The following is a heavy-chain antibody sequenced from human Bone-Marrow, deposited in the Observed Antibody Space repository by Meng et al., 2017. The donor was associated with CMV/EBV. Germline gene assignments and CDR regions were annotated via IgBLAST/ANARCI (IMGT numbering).Heavy chain of an antibody. V-gene: IGHV3-23*01. CDR3: ATALGPTSIRPRYGMDV. CDR2: SSGSVGST. J-gene: IGHJ6*02. D-gene: IGHD6-13*01. Sequence: GEPLKISCAASGLTVSGHDMTWDRQAPGQGLELVSASSGSVGSTYYADSVKGRFTISRDNSKNTLYPQMNSLRAEDTAVYYCATALGPTSIRPRYGMDVWGQGTTVTVSS. CDR1: GLTVSGHD.